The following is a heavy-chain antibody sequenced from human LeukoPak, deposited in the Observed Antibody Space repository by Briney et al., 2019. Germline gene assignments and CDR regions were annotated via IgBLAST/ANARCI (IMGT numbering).Heavy chain of an antibody. CDR3: ARRWVTEDAYDV. Sequence: GGSLRLSCAASGFTFSRYGMSWVRQMPGKGLEWMGLIYPGDSDTRYSPSFQGQVTISVDRSKTTAYVQWNSLKASDTAIYYCARRWVTEDAYDVWGQGTMVTVSS. CDR1: GFTFSRYG. V-gene: IGHV5-51*01. D-gene: IGHD1-26*01. CDR2: IYPGDSDT. J-gene: IGHJ3*01.